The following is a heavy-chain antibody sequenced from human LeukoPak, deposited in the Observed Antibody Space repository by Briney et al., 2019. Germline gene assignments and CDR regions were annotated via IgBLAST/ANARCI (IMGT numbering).Heavy chain of an antibody. V-gene: IGHV3-21*01. CDR3: ARGSPYYYDSSGYYQAYDY. CDR2: ISSNSYI. D-gene: IGHD3-22*01. CDR1: GFTFSSYN. J-gene: IGHJ4*02. Sequence: GGSLRLSCAASGFTFSSYNMNWVRQAPGKGLEGVSSISSNSYIYYADSVKGRFTISRDNAKTSLYLQMNSLRAEDTAVYYCARGSPYYYDSSGYYQAYDYWGQGTLVTVSS.